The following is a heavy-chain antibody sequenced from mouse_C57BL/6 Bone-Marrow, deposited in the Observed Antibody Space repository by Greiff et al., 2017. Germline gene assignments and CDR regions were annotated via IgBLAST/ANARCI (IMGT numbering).Heavy chain of an antibody. D-gene: IGHD1-1*01. Sequence: EVMLVESEGGLVQPGSSMKLSCTASGFTFSDYYMAWVRQVPEKGLEWVANINYDGSSTYYLDSLKSRFIISRDNATNILYLQMSSLKSEDTATYYCARYYYGSSHWYFDVWGTGTTVTVSS. J-gene: IGHJ1*03. V-gene: IGHV5-16*01. CDR3: ARYYYGSSHWYFDV. CDR2: INYDGSST. CDR1: GFTFSDYY.